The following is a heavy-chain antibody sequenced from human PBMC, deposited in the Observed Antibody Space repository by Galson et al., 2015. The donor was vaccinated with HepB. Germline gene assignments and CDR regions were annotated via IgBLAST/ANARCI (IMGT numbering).Heavy chain of an antibody. CDR2: ITPIFGTA. Sequence: SVKVSCKASGGTFSSYAISWVRQAPGQGLEWMGGITPIFGTANYAQKFQGRVTITADESTSTAYMELSSLRSEDTAVYYCARGNVPYYYDSSGSKVAFDIWGQGTMVTVSS. V-gene: IGHV1-69*13. CDR1: GGTFSSYA. D-gene: IGHD3-22*01. CDR3: ARGNVPYYYDSSGSKVAFDI. J-gene: IGHJ3*02.